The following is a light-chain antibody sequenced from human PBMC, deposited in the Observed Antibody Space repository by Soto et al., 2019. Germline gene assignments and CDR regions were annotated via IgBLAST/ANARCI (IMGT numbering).Light chain of an antibody. Sequence: QSVLTQPASVSGSPGQSITISCTGTSSDVGSYNLVSWYQQHPGKAPKLMIYEVSKRPSGVSNRFSGSKSGNTASLTIPGLQAEDEADYYCCSYAGSSTFLYVFGTGTKVTVL. CDR2: EVS. V-gene: IGLV2-23*02. CDR1: SSDVGSYNL. J-gene: IGLJ1*01. CDR3: CSYAGSSTFLYV.